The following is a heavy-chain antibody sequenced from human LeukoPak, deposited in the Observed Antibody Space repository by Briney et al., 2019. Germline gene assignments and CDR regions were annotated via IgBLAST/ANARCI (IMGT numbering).Heavy chain of an antibody. CDR2: INPNSGTT. CDR1: GYTFTGYY. CDR3: AKDRMWRSSASCHDY. D-gene: IGHD2-2*01. V-gene: IGHV1-2*02. Sequence: GASVKVSCKASGYTFTGYYLHWVRQAPGQGLEYMGWINPNSGTTNYAQKFQGRVTMTRDTSISTAYMELSSLRSDDTAVYYCAKDRMWRSSASCHDYWGQGTLVTVSS. J-gene: IGHJ4*02.